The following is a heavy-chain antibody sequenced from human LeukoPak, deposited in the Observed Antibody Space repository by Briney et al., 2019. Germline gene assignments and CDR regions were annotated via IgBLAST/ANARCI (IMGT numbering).Heavy chain of an antibody. CDR2: ISGSGGST. D-gene: IGHD3-3*01. CDR1: GFTFSSYA. V-gene: IGHV3-23*01. CDR3: AKEEGAEGFLEWLLYMDV. J-gene: IGHJ6*03. Sequence: GGSLRLSCVASGFTFSSYAMSWVRQAPGKGLEWVSAISGSGGSTYYADSVKGRFTISRDNSKNTLYLQMNSLRAEDTAVYYCAKEEGAEGFLEWLLYMDVWGKGTTVTVAS.